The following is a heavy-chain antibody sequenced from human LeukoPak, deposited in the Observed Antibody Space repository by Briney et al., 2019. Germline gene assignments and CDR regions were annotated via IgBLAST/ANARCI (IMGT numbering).Heavy chain of an antibody. CDR2: IDPSDSYT. J-gene: IGHJ4*02. CDR3: AGLPYYGSGSYSVFPDY. V-gene: IGHV5-10-1*01. CDR1: GYSFTSYW. D-gene: IGHD3-10*01. Sequence: HGESLKISCKGSGYSFTSYWISWVRQMPGKGLEWMGRIDPSDSYTNYSPSFQGHVTISADKSISTAYLQWSSLKASDTAMYYCAGLPYYGSGSYSVFPDYWGQGTLVTVSS.